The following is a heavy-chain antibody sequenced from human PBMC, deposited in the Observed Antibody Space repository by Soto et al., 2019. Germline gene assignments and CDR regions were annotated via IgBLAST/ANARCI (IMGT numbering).Heavy chain of an antibody. CDR2: IYHSGST. V-gene: IGHV4-4*02. J-gene: IGHJ4*02. CDR3: AREGHSGYDSLTATFDY. Sequence: QVQLQESGPGLVKPSGTLSLTCAVSGGSISSSNWWSWVRQPPGKGLEWIGEIYHSGSTNYNPSRNTRVTISVDKSKNQFSLKLSSVTAADTAVYYCAREGHSGYDSLTATFDYWGQGTLVTVSS. D-gene: IGHD5-12*01. CDR1: GGSISSSNW.